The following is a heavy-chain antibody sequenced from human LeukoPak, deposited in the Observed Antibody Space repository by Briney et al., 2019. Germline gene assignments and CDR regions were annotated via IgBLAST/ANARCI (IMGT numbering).Heavy chain of an antibody. Sequence: SETLSLTCAVYGGSFSGYYWSWIRQPPGKGLEWIGEINHSGSTNYNPSLKSRVTISVDTSKKQFSLKLSSVTAADTALYYCAAQGVSVAFDIWGQGTMVTVSS. CDR1: GGSFSGYY. V-gene: IGHV4-34*01. CDR3: AAQGVSVAFDI. J-gene: IGHJ3*02. CDR2: INHSGST. D-gene: IGHD2-8*01.